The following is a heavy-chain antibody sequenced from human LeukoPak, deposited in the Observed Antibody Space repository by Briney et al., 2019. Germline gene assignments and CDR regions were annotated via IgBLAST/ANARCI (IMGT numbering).Heavy chain of an antibody. CDR1: GFTFSSYG. CDR2: ISYDGSSK. Sequence: GGSLRLSCAASGFTFSSYGMHWVRQAPGEGLEWVAVISYDGSSKYYADSVKGRFTMSRDNSKNTLYLHMNSLRAEDTALYFCAKDGSSSWYYFDYWGQGTLVTVAS. V-gene: IGHV3-30*18. J-gene: IGHJ4*02. CDR3: AKDGSSSWYYFDY. D-gene: IGHD6-13*01.